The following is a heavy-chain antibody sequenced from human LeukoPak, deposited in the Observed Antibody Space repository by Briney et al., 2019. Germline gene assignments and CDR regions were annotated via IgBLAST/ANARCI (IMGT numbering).Heavy chain of an antibody. CDR2: ISGSGGST. Sequence: GGSLRLSCAASGFTFSSYAMSWVRQAPGKGLEWVSAISGSGGSTYYADSVKGRFTISRDNSKNTLYLQMNSLRAEDTAVYCCAKALTSMVRGVIINWGQGTLVTVSS. CDR3: AKALTSMVRGVIIN. J-gene: IGHJ4*02. CDR1: GFTFSSYA. V-gene: IGHV3-23*01. D-gene: IGHD3-10*01.